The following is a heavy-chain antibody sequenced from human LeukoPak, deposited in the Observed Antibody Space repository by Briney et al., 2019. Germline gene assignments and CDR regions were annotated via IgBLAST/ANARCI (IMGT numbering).Heavy chain of an antibody. Sequence: GRSLRLSCAASGLTFSDYSMNSVRQPPGRGLEWVSYISSSSTTIFYADSVKGRFTISRDNAKNSLFLQMNGLRDEDTALYYCARERVIAAAGDGFDSWGQGTLVTVSS. J-gene: IGHJ4*02. CDR1: GLTFSDYS. CDR3: ARERVIAAAGDGFDS. V-gene: IGHV3-48*02. CDR2: ISSSSTTI. D-gene: IGHD2-21*01.